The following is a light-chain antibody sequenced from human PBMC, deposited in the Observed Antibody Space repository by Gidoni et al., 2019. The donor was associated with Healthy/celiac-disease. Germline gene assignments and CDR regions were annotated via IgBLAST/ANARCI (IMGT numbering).Light chain of an antibody. CDR2: SNN. CDR3: AAWDASLNGGV. J-gene: IGLJ3*02. V-gene: IGLV1-44*01. CDR1: STNIGSNT. Sequence: QSVRTQPPSASGTPGQRVTISWSGSSTNIGSNTVNWDQQLTGTAPKLLIYSNNQRPSGVPDRFSGSKSGTSASLAISGLQSEDDAAYYCAAWDASLNGGVFGGGTKLTVL.